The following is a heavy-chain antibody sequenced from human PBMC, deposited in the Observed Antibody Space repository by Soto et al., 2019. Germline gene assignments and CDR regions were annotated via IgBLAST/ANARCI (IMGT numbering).Heavy chain of an antibody. CDR3: ARKTYYYDSSGYYFQH. CDR1: GGSISSSSYY. J-gene: IGHJ1*01. Sequence: QLQLQESGPGLVKPSETLSLTCTVSGGSISSSSYYWGWIRQPPGKGLEWIGSIYYIGSTYYNPSLKSRVTISVDTSKNQCSLKLSSVTAADTAVYYCARKTYYYDSSGYYFQHWGQGTLVTVSS. CDR2: IYYIGST. D-gene: IGHD3-22*01. V-gene: IGHV4-39*01.